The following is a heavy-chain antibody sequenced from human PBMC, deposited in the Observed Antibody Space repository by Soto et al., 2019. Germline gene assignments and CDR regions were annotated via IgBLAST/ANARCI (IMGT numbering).Heavy chain of an antibody. CDR3: ASFVVVTAIYSRAFDI. J-gene: IGHJ3*02. Sequence: PSETLSLTCTVSGGSISSGDYYWSWIRQPPGKGLEWIGYIYYSGSTYYNPSLKSRVTISVDTSKNQFSLKLSSVTAADTAVYYCASFVVVTAIYSRAFDIWGQGTMVTVSS. V-gene: IGHV4-30-4*01. CDR1: GGSISSGDYY. D-gene: IGHD2-21*02. CDR2: IYYSGST.